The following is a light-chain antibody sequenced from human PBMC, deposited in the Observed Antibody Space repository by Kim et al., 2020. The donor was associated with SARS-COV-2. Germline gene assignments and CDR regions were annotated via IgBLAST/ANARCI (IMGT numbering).Light chain of an antibody. CDR2: DVN. CDR1: SSDIGGSDS. V-gene: IGLV2-14*03. J-gene: IGLJ2*01. CDR3: SSYSTGSTLVV. Sequence: QSITISCAGTSSDIGGSDSVSWYQQHPGRAPKLMVFDVNNRPSWISDRFLGSKSGNTASLTIFGLQADDEADYYCSSYSTGSTLVVFGGGTKLTVL.